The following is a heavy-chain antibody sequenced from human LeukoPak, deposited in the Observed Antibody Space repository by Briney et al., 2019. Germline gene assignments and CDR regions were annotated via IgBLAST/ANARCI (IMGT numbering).Heavy chain of an antibody. CDR1: GFTFSIYA. CDR2: ITSRGEST. CDR3: ARDRPNYYGSDGHYYRRDGDY. J-gene: IGHJ4*02. V-gene: IGHV3-23*01. Sequence: GGSLRLSCAASGFTFSIYAMSWVRQAPGKGLQWVSSITSRGESTLYVDSVKGRFTITKDNSENTLYLQMPSLRAEDTAVYYCARDRPNYYGSDGHYYRRDGDYWGRGTLVSVSS. D-gene: IGHD3-10*01.